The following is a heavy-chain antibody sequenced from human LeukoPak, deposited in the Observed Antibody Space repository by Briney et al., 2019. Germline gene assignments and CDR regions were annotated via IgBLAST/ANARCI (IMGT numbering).Heavy chain of an antibody. CDR2: IYYSGST. V-gene: IGHV4-59*01. D-gene: IGHD6-19*01. CDR1: GGSISSYY. CDR3: ARGQWPLYYFDY. Sequence: SETLSLTCTVSGGSISSYYWGWIRQPPGKGLEWIGYIYYSGSTNYNPSLKSRVTISVGTSKNQFSLKLSSVTAADTAVYYCARGQWPLYYFDYWGQGTLVTVSS. J-gene: IGHJ4*02.